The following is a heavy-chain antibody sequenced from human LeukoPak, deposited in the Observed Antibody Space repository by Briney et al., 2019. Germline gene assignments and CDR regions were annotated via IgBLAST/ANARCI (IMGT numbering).Heavy chain of an antibody. CDR3: ARVLLRYYGSGSYFDY. J-gene: IGHJ4*02. Sequence: ASVKVSCKASGYTFTSYYMHWVRQAPGQGLEWMGIINPSGGSTNYAQKFQGRVTITADESTSTAYMELSSLRSEDTAVYYCARVLLRYYGSGSYFDYWGQGTLVTVSS. D-gene: IGHD3-10*01. CDR2: INPSGGST. V-gene: IGHV1-46*01. CDR1: GYTFTSYY.